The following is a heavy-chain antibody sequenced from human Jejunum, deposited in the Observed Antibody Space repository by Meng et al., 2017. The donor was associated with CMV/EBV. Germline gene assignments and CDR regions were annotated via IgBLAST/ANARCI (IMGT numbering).Heavy chain of an antibody. D-gene: IGHD3-10*01. V-gene: IGHV4-34*01. CDR2: INYSEST. CDR3: ARRVGSGKYHFDY. CDR1: GGSLTGYY. Sequence: CAVSGGSLTGYYCSWIRQPPGKGLEWIGEINYSESTNYNPSLKSRVTISVDTYKNQCSLKLRSVTAADTGVYYCARRVGSGKYHFDYWSQGTLVTVSS. J-gene: IGHJ4*02.